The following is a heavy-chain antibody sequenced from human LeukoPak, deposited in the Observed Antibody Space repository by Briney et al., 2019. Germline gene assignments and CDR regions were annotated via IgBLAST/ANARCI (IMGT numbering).Heavy chain of an antibody. J-gene: IGHJ4*02. CDR3: ARDIAPRGIDY. CDR1: GFTFSSYT. CDR2: ISYDGNIK. Sequence: GGSLRPSCAASGFTFSSYTMHWVRQAPGKGLEWVTVISYDGNIKYYADSVKGRFTISRDNSKNTLYLQMNSLRAEDTAVYYCARDIAPRGIDYWGQGTLVTVSS. V-gene: IGHV3-30-3*01. D-gene: IGHD6-13*01.